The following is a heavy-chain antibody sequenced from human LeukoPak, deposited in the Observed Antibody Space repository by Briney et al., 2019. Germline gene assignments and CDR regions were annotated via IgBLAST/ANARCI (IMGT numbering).Heavy chain of an antibody. V-gene: IGHV4-39*01. Sequence: SETLSLTCTVSGGSISSSSYYWGWIRQPPGKGLEWIGSIYYSGSTYYNPFLKSRVTISVDTSKNQFSLKLSSVTAADTAVYYCARQDYGGNSGWFDPWGQGTLVTVSS. CDR2: IYYSGST. J-gene: IGHJ5*02. CDR1: GGSISSSSYY. D-gene: IGHD4-23*01. CDR3: ARQDYGGNSGWFDP.